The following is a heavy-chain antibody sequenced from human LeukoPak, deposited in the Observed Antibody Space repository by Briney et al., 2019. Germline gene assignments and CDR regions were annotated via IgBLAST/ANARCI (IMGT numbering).Heavy chain of an antibody. J-gene: IGHJ5*02. Sequence: PGGSLRLSCAASGFTFSSYGRHWVRQAPGKWLEGVAFIRYDGSNKYYADSVKGRFTISRDNAKNTLYLQMNSLRAEDTAVYYCAREVGAMNWFDPWGQGNLVTVSS. D-gene: IGHD1-26*01. CDR2: IRYDGSNK. V-gene: IGHV3-30*02. CDR3: AREVGAMNWFDP. CDR1: GFTFSSYG.